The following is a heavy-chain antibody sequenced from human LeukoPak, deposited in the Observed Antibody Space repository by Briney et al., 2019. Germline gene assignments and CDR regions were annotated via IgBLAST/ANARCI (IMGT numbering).Heavy chain of an antibody. CDR3: ARASRMGAVFDS. D-gene: IGHD3-16*01. J-gene: IGHJ4*02. V-gene: IGHV3-21*01. Sequence: GGSLGLSCSGSGFTFSSYDMNLVRQASGEGPEWVSSISGSRNYIYYADSIKGRFTISRDNAKNSLYLQMNSLRAEDTAVYYCARASRMGAVFDSWGQGALVTVSS. CDR2: ISGSRNYI. CDR1: GFTFSSYD.